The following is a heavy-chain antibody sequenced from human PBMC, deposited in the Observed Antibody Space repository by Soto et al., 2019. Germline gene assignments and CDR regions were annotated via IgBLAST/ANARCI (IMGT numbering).Heavy chain of an antibody. CDR1: GFTFNTYW. J-gene: IGHJ4*02. V-gene: IGHV3-74*01. CDR3: ARGGYSYGSDY. CDR2: INSDGSST. Sequence: GGSLRLSCAASGFTFNTYWMHWVRQAPGKELVWVSRINSDGSSTSYADSVKGRFTISRDNAKNTLYLLMNSLGADDTAVYYCARGGYSYGSDYWGQGTLVTVSS. D-gene: IGHD5-18*01.